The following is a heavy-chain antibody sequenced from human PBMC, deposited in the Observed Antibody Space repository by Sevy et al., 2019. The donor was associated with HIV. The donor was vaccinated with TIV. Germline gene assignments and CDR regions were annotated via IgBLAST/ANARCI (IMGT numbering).Heavy chain of an antibody. CDR2: IYYSGST. Sequence: SETLSLTCTVSGGSVSSGSYYWSWIRQPPGKGLEWIGYIYYSGSTNYNPSLKSRVTISVDTSKNQFSLKLSSVTAADTAVYYCARSQWGPYCTGGVRLFDYWGQGTLVTVSS. CDR1: GGSVSSGSYY. J-gene: IGHJ4*02. D-gene: IGHD2-8*02. V-gene: IGHV4-61*01. CDR3: ARSQWGPYCTGGVRLFDY.